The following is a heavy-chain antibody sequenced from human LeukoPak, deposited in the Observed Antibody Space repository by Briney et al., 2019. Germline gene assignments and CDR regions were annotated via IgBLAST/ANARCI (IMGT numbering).Heavy chain of an antibody. Sequence: GGSLRPSCAASGFTFSSYWMSWVRQAPGKGLEWVANIKQDGSEKYYVDSVKGRFTTSRDNAKNSLYLQVNSLRAEDTAVYYCARNQRRLDYWGQGTLVTVSS. D-gene: IGHD1-14*01. CDR3: ARNQRRLDY. V-gene: IGHV3-7*01. CDR1: GFTFSSYW. CDR2: IKQDGSEK. J-gene: IGHJ4*02.